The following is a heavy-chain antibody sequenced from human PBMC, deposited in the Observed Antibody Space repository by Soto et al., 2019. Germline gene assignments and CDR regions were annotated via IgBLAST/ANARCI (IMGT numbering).Heavy chain of an antibody. D-gene: IGHD3-22*01. CDR1: GGSINSGNSY. V-gene: IGHV4-30-4*01. CDR3: AREKIDSSGYYFDY. Sequence: QVQLQESGPGLVKPSQTLSLTCTVSGGSINSGNSYWSWIRQPPGKGLEWIGFIYYRGSTYYNPTIQSRVAMSIDTPKTQFSLKVSSVTAADTAVYYCAREKIDSSGYYFDYWGQGTLATVSS. CDR2: IYYRGST. J-gene: IGHJ4*02.